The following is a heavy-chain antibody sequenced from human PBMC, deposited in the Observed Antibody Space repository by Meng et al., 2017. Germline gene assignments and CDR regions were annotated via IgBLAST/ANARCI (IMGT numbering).Heavy chain of an antibody. CDR3: ASSSGWGDPVYDY. J-gene: IGHJ4*02. CDR1: GYTFTSYY. D-gene: IGHD2-21*01. Sequence: QVQLVQSGAEVKKPGASVKVSCKASGYTFTSYYMHWVRQAPGQGLEWMGIINPSGGSTSYAQKFQGGVTMTRDTSTSTVYMELSSLRSEDTAVYYCASSSGWGDPVYDYWGQGTLVTASS. CDR2: INPSGGST. V-gene: IGHV1-46*01.